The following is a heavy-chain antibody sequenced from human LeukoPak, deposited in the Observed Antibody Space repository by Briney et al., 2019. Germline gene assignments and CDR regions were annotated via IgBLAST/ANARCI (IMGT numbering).Heavy chain of an antibody. D-gene: IGHD1-14*01. J-gene: IGHJ4*02. V-gene: IGHV1-69*04. Sequence: SVKVSCKASGYTFTSYYMHWVRQAPGRGLEWMGRIIPTLEIANYAQKFQGRVTITADKSTSTAYMELSSLRPEDTAVYYCARVISGTWLWFWGQGTLVTVSS. CDR3: ARVISGTWLWF. CDR2: IIPTLEIA. CDR1: GYTFTSYY.